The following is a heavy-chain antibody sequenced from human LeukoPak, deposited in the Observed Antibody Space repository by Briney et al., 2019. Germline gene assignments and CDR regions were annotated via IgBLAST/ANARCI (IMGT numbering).Heavy chain of an antibody. D-gene: IGHD3-22*01. V-gene: IGHV3-23*01. J-gene: IGHJ4*02. Sequence: GGSLRLSCAVSGITLSNYGMSCVRQAPGKGLEWVAGISDSGGRTNYADSVKGRFTISRDNPKNTLYLQMNILRAEDTAVYFCAKRGVVIRVILVGFHKEAYYFDSWGQGALVTVSS. CDR2: ISDSGGRT. CDR1: GITLSNYG. CDR3: AKRGVVIRVILVGFHKEAYYFDS.